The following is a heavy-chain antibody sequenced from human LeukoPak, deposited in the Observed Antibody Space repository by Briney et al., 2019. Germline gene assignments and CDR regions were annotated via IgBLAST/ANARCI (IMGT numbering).Heavy chain of an antibody. CDR2: MYYSGATYT. CDR3: ARWVTSTTTGAFDM. J-gene: IGHJ3*02. V-gene: IGHV4-39*01. Sequence: PSETLSLTCTVSGGSISSRSHYWGWIRQPPGKGLEGIGTMYYSGATYTYHNPSVKSRVTISVDTSESQFSLRLSSVTAADTAVCYCARWVTSTTTGAFDMWGQGTMVTVSS. CDR1: GGSISSRSHY. D-gene: IGHD1-1*01.